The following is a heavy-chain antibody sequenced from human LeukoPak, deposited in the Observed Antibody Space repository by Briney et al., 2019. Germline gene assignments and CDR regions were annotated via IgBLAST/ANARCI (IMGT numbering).Heavy chain of an antibody. CDR3: ASLSTAFL. CDR1: GGSVSSGGYS. Sequence: PSETLSLTCAVSGGSVSSGGYSWSWIRQPPGKGLEWIGYIYHSGSTYYNPSLKSRVTISVDTSKNQFSLKLSSVTAADTAVYYCASLSTAFLWGQGTLVTVSS. D-gene: IGHD2-21*02. CDR2: IYHSGST. J-gene: IGHJ4*02. V-gene: IGHV4-30-2*01.